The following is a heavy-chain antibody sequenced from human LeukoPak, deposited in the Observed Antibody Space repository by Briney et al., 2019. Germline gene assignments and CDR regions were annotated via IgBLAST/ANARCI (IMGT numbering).Heavy chain of an antibody. Sequence: PSETLSLTCTVSGGSISSSSYYWGWIRQPPGKGLEWFGSIYYSGSTHYNPSLKSRVTISVDTSKNQFSLKLSSVTAADTAVYYCASAYGGTAQPFDYWGQGTLVTVS. CDR3: ASAYGGTAQPFDY. J-gene: IGHJ4*02. D-gene: IGHD4-23*01. CDR2: IYYSGST. CDR1: GGSISSSSYY. V-gene: IGHV4-39*01.